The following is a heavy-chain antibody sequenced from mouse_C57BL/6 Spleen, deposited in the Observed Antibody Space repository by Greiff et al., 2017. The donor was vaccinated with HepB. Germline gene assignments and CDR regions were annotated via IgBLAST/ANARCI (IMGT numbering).Heavy chain of an antibody. Sequence: EVQLQESGPELVKPGASVKISCKASGYSFTDYNMNWVKQSTGKSLEWIGGIDPTYGTTSYNQKFKGKATLTVDQSSSTAYMQLNSLTSEDSAVYDCSRRDPGTTMVTSYAIDYWGQGTTVTVSS. J-gene: IGHJ4*01. CDR3: SRRDPGTTMVTSYAIDY. D-gene: IGHD2-1*01. CDR1: GYSFTDYN. CDR2: IDPTYGTT. V-gene: IGHV1-39*01.